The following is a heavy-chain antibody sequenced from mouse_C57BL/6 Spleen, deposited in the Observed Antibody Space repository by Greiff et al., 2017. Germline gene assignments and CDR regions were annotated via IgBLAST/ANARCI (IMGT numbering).Heavy chain of an antibody. CDR1: GYTFTSYG. Sequence: VKLVESGAELARPGASVKLSCKASGYTFTSYGISWVKQRTGQGLEWIGEIYPRSGNTYYNEKFKGKATLTADKSSSTAYMELRSLTSEDSAVYFCARRDYGSTSPMDYWGQGTSVTVSS. V-gene: IGHV1-81*01. J-gene: IGHJ4*01. CDR3: ARRDYGSTSPMDY. CDR2: IYPRSGNT. D-gene: IGHD1-1*01.